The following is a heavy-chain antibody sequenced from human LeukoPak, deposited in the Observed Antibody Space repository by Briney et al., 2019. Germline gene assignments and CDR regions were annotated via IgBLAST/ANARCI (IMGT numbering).Heavy chain of an antibody. CDR3: ATRGDGSGSYYHYYMDV. D-gene: IGHD3-10*01. V-gene: IGHV1-24*01. Sequence: ASVKVSRKVSGYTLTELSMYWVRQAPGKGLERMGGFDPEDGGTIYAQKFQGRVTMTEDTSTDTAYMELSSLRSEDTAVYYCATRGDGSGSYYHYYMDVWSKGTTVTVSS. CDR1: GYTLTELS. J-gene: IGHJ6*03. CDR2: FDPEDGGT.